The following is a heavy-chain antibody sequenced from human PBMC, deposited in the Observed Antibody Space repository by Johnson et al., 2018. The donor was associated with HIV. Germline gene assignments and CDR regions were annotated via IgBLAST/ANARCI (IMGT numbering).Heavy chain of an antibody. Sequence: QVQLVESGGGVVQPGRSLRLSCAASGFTFSSYGMHWVRQAPGKGLEWVAVIWYDGSNKYYADSVKGRFTISSDNSKNTLHLQRNSLRAEDTAVYYCAKEPAVGYSGSFSGGFDIWGQGTMVTVSS. CDR2: IWYDGSNK. J-gene: IGHJ3*02. CDR1: GFTFSSYG. CDR3: AKEPAVGYSGSFSGGFDI. D-gene: IGHD1-26*01. V-gene: IGHV3-33*06.